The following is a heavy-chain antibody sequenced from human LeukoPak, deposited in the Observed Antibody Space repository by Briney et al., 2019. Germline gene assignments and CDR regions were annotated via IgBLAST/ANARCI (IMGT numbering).Heavy chain of an antibody. D-gene: IGHD6-19*01. CDR1: GFTFSSYA. CDR3: AKDRAVAGTYYFDY. J-gene: IGHJ4*02. V-gene: IGHV3-23*01. CDR2: ISGSGGST. Sequence: GGSLRLSCSASGFTFSSYAMHWVRQAPGKGLEWVSAISGSGGSTYYADSVKGRFTISRDNSKNTLYLQMNSLRAEDTAVYYCAKDRAVAGTYYFDYWGQGTLVTVSS.